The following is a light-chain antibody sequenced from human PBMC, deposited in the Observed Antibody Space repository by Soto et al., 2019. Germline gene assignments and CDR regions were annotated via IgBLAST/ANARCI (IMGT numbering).Light chain of an antibody. CDR3: QQYGSSPLT. CDR2: DAS. CDR1: QSVRSF. J-gene: IGKJ4*01. V-gene: IGKV3-20*01. Sequence: IVMTQSPATLSVSPGERAILSCRASQSVRSFLAWYQQKPGQAPRLLIYDASIRATGIPDRFSGSGSGTDFSLTISRLEPEDFAVYYCQQYGSSPLTFGGGTKVDIK.